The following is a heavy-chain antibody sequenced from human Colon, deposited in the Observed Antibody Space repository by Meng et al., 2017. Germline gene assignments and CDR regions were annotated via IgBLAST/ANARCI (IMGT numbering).Heavy chain of an antibody. CDR3: ARGLFSRLRSLWFDP. CDR1: GGSFSGYY. CDR2: INHSGTT. Sequence: VHLHLCGTGLLEPSETLSLPCAVYGGSFSGYYWSWIRQPPGKGLEWIGEINHSGTTNFNPSLESRVTISIDTSKNQISLNVTSLTAADTAVYYCARGLFSRLRSLWFDPWGQETLVTVSS. J-gene: IGHJ5*02. V-gene: IGHV4-34*01. D-gene: IGHD2/OR15-2a*01.